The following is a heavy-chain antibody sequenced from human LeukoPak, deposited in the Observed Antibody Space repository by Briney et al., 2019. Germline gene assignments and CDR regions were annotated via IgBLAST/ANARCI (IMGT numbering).Heavy chain of an antibody. V-gene: IGHV3-74*01. D-gene: IGHD2-8*01. CDR1: GFIFSSYA. Sequence: PGGSLRLSCAASGFIFSSYAMSWVRQAPGKGLVWVSRINSDGSSTSYADSVKGRFTISRDNAKNTLYLQMNSLRAEDTAVYYCAREGFGVPVYWGQGTLVTVSS. CDR2: INSDGSST. J-gene: IGHJ4*02. CDR3: AREGFGVPVY.